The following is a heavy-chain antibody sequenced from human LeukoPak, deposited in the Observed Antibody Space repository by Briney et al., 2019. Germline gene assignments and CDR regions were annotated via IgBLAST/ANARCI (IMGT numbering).Heavy chain of an antibody. D-gene: IGHD5-18*01. Sequence: PGGSLRLSCVASGFTFSNYAMGWVRQAPGKGLDWVSVISGSAGKIRYAGSVKGRFTISRDNSENTVYLQMNNLRAEDTAVYYCAGRVTGYSSGYVYWGQGTLVTVSS. CDR1: GFTFSNYA. V-gene: IGHV3-23*01. J-gene: IGHJ4*02. CDR2: ISGSAGKI. CDR3: AGRVTGYSSGYVY.